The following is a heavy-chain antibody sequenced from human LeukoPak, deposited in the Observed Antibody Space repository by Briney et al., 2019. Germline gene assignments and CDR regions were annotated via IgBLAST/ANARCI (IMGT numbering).Heavy chain of an antibody. D-gene: IGHD3-9*01. V-gene: IGHV4-4*07. CDR3: ARGGGIFTGYYLFDT. CDR2: IYSSWSP. J-gene: IGHJ4*02. CDR1: GGYLRRYH. Sequence: SEALFLTCTCSGGYLRRYHWSSIRQPAGQGLEWIGRIYSSWSPNHNPSLKTRVTLSVDTSKNQLSLKVHSVTAADTAVYFCARGGGIFTGYYLFDTWGQGTLVTVSS.